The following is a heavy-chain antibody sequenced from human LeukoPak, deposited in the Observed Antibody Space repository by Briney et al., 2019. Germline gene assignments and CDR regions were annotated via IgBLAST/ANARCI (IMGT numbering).Heavy chain of an antibody. CDR3: ARGEGSGSYHKYYFDY. CDR1: GGSFSGYY. V-gene: IGHV4-34*01. J-gene: IGHJ4*02. CDR2: INHSGST. Sequence: SETLSLTCAVYGGSFSGYYWSWIRQPPGKGLEWIGEINHSGSTNYNPSLKSRVTISVDTSKNQFSLRLSSVTAADTAVYYCARGEGSGSYHKYYFDYWGQGTLVTVSS. D-gene: IGHD3-10*01.